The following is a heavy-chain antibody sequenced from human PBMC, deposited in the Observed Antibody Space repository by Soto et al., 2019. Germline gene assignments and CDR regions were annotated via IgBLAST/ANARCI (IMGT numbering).Heavy chain of an antibody. CDR2: IYYSGST. CDR1: GGSISSGGYY. CDR3: ARDGGNDYGDYHDAFDI. V-gene: IGHV4-31*03. D-gene: IGHD4-17*01. J-gene: IGHJ3*02. Sequence: SETLSLTCTVSGGSISSGGYYWSWIRPHPGKGLEWIGYIYYSGSTYYNPSLKSRVTISVDTSKNQFSLKLSSVTAADTAVYYCARDGGNDYGDYHDAFDIWGQGTMVTVSS.